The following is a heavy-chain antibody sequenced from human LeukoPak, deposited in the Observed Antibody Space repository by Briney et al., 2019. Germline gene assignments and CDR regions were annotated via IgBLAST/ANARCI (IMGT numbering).Heavy chain of an antibody. Sequence: ASEKVSCKASGYTFTGYYMHWVRQAPGQGLELMGWINPNSGGTNYAQKFQGRVTMTRDTSISTAYMELSRLRSDDTAVYYCAREVDYYDSSGYSFDYWGQGTLVTVSS. CDR2: INPNSGGT. V-gene: IGHV1-2*02. CDR1: GYTFTGYY. CDR3: AREVDYYDSSGYSFDY. D-gene: IGHD3-22*01. J-gene: IGHJ4*02.